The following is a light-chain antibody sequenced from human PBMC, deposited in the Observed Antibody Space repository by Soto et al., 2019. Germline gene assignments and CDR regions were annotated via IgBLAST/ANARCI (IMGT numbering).Light chain of an antibody. CDR3: QQYDNLLLT. CDR2: DAS. CDR1: QDISNY. V-gene: IGKV1-33*01. Sequence: DIQVTQCPSSLSASVVYRVTIACQASQDISNYLNWYQQKPGKAPKLLIYDASNLETGVPSRFSGSGSGTDFTFTISSLQPEDIATYYCQQYDNLLLTFGGGTKVDIK. J-gene: IGKJ4*01.